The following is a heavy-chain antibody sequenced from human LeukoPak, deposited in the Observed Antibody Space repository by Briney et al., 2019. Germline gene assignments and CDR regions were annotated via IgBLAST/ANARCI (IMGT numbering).Heavy chain of an antibody. CDR1: GDSISSGDYY. Sequence: SETLSLTCTVSGDSISSGDYYWRWLRQPAGKGLEWIGRISSSGSTNYNPSLKSRFTISVDTSKNQFSLKLSSVTAADTAVYFCARGPYSYDSSGAFDIWGQGTMVTVSS. V-gene: IGHV4-61*02. D-gene: IGHD3-22*01. CDR3: ARGPYSYDSSGAFDI. J-gene: IGHJ3*02. CDR2: ISSSGST.